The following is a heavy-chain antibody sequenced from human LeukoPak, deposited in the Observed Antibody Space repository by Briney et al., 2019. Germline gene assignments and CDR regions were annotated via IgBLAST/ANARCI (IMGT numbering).Heavy chain of an antibody. J-gene: IGHJ6*03. CDR1: AFIFSSYG. V-gene: IGHV3-30*02. Sequence: GGSLRLSCAASAFIFSSYGMHWVRQAPGKGLEWVAYIQYDGSNKQYADSVKGRFSISRDSSKNVLYLQMNSLRAEDTAVYYCAKDRCSNGIGCYYYYMDLWGKGTTVTISS. D-gene: IGHD2-8*01. CDR2: IQYDGSNK. CDR3: AKDRCSNGIGCYYYYMDL.